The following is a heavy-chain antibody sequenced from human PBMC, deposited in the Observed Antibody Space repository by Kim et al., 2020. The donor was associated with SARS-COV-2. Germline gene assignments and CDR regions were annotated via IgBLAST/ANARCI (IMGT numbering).Heavy chain of an antibody. V-gene: IGHV3-73*01. CDR1: GFTLSGST. CDR2: IRSKANSYAT. D-gene: IGHD6-19*01. CDR3: ARVNPIAGGWYDAFD. J-gene: IGHJ3*01. Sequence: WGSLRLSCAASGFTLSGSTVHWVRQASGKGLEWVGRIRSKANSYATAYAASVRYRFTISRDDSKNTAYLQMNSLKTEATAVYYCARVNPIAGGWYDAFD.